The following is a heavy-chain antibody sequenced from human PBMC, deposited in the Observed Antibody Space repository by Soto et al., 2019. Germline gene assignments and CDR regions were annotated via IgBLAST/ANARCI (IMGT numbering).Heavy chain of an antibody. CDR1: GYSFSNYW. J-gene: IGHJ6*02. V-gene: IGHV5-51*01. D-gene: IGHD6-19*01. CDR2: IYPDDSDT. CDR3: ARHGLAVAMYYGMDV. Sequence: GESLKISCKGSGYSFSNYWIGWVRQMPGKDLEWMGIIYPDDSDTRYRPSFQGQVTISADKSISTAYLQWSSLTASDAAIYYCARHGLAVAMYYGMDVWGQGTTVTVSS.